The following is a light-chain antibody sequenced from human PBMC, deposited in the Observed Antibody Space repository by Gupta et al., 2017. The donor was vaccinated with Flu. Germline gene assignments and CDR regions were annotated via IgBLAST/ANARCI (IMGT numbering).Light chain of an antibody. V-gene: IGLV1-44*01. J-gene: IGLJ1*01. CDR3: AAWDDSLNLL. CDR2: SNN. CDR1: SSNIGSNT. Sequence: QSVLTQPPSASGTPGQRVTISCSGSSSNIGSNTVNWYQQLPGTAPKLLIYSNNQRPSGVPDRFSGSKSGTSASPAISGLQSEDDAYYYCAAWDDSLNLLFGTGTKVTVL.